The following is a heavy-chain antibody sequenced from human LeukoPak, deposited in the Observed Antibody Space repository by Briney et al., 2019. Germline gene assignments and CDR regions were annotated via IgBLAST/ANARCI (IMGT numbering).Heavy chain of an antibody. V-gene: IGHV4-34*01. CDR3: AGTIDSYGPYFDY. Sequence: SETLSLTCAVYGGSFSGYYWSWIRQPPGKGLEWIGEINHSGSTKYNPSLKSRVTISVDTSKNQFSLKLSSVTAADTAVYYCAGTIDSYGPYFDYWGQGTLVTVSS. D-gene: IGHD5-18*01. J-gene: IGHJ4*02. CDR1: GGSFSGYY. CDR2: INHSGST.